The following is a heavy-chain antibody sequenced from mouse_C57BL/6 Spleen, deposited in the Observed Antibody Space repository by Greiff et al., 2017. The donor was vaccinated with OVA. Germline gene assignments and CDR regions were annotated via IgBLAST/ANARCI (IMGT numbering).Heavy chain of an antibody. J-gene: IGHJ2*01. Sequence: EVNVVESGGGLVKPGGSLKLSCAASGFTFSDYGMHWVRQAPEKGLEWVAYISSGSSTIYYADTVKGRFTISRDNSKNTLFLQLTSLRSEDTAMYYCARPGSSFYYFDYWGQGTTLTVSS. D-gene: IGHD1-1*01. CDR2: ISSGSSTI. V-gene: IGHV5-17*01. CDR1: GFTFSDYG. CDR3: ARPGSSFYYFDY.